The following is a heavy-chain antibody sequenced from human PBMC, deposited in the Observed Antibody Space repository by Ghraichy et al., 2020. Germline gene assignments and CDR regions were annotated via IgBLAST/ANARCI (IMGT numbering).Heavy chain of an antibody. V-gene: IGHV3-53*01. Sequence: GGSLRLSCSASGFTVSSNYMSWVRQAPGKGLEWVSVIYSGGSTYYADSVKGRFTISRDNSKNTLYLQMNSLRAEDTAVYYCARARTYSSLNEWGQGTLVTVSS. CDR3: ARARTYSSLNE. CDR2: IYSGGST. CDR1: GFTVSSNY. J-gene: IGHJ4*02. D-gene: IGHD6-13*01.